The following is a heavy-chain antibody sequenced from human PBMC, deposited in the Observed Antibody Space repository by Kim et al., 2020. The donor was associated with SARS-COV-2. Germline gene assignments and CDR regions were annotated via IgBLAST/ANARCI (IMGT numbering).Heavy chain of an antibody. J-gene: IGHJ6*02. CDR1: GFTFSSYW. Sequence: GGSLRLSCAASGFTFSSYWMSWVRQAPGKGLEWVANIKQDGSEKYYVDSVKGRFTISRDNAKNSLYLQMNSLRAEDTAVYYCARVSHYYGSGSYYLVYYYGMDVWGQGTTVTVSS. CDR2: IKQDGSEK. CDR3: ARVSHYYGSGSYYLVYYYGMDV. D-gene: IGHD3-10*01. V-gene: IGHV3-7*01.